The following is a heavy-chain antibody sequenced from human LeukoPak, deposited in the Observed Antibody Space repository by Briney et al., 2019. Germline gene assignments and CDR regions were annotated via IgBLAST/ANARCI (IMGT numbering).Heavy chain of an antibody. CDR1: GFTFDDYA. V-gene: IGHV3-9*03. CDR3: AKLSTTVSAFDI. CDR2: ISWNSGSI. D-gene: IGHD4-17*01. Sequence: PGRSLRLSCAASGFTFDDYAMHWVRQAPGKGLEWVSGISWNSGSIGYADSVKGRFTISRDNAKNSLYLQMNSLRAEDMALYYCAKLSTTVSAFDIWGQGTMVTVSS. J-gene: IGHJ3*02.